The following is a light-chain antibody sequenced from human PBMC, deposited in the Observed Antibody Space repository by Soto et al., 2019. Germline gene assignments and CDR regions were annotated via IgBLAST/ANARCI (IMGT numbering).Light chain of an antibody. CDR2: AAS. V-gene: IGKV1-39*01. Sequence: DIQMTQSPSSLSASVGDTVTITCRASQSISSYLIWNQQKSGKSPKLLIFAASSLQSGVPSRFSGSRSGPDFTLTISRLQPGDFATYYCQQSYSSPPTFGEGTEV. CDR1: QSISSY. CDR3: QQSYSSPPT. J-gene: IGKJ4*01.